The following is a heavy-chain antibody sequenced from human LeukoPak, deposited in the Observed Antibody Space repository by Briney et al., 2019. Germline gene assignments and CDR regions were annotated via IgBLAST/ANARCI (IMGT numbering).Heavy chain of an antibody. J-gene: IGHJ4*02. CDR2: INPSGGST. Sequence: ASVKVSCKASGYTFTSYYMHWVRQAPGQGLEWMGIINPSGGSTSYAQKFQGRVTMPRDTSTSTVYMELSSLRSEDTAVYYCARDGRNPGIAARPPPNDYWGQGTLVTVSS. CDR1: GYTFTSYY. D-gene: IGHD6-6*01. CDR3: ARDGRNPGIAARPPPNDY. V-gene: IGHV1-46*01.